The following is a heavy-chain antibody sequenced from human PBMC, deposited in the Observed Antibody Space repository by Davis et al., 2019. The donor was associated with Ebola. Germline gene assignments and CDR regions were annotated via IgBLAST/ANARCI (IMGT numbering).Heavy chain of an antibody. CDR3: ARFRTYYYVTREGAFDI. CDR2: VIPVFRTT. V-gene: IGHV1-69*05. J-gene: IGHJ3*02. CDR1: GGTFSSYT. D-gene: IGHD3-10*02. Sequence: SVKVSCKASGGTFSSYTITWVRQAPGQGLEWMGWVIPVFRTTNYAQKFQGRVTITRDTSTRTVYMELSSLGTEDTAVYYCARFRTYYYVTREGAFDIWGQGTMVTVSS.